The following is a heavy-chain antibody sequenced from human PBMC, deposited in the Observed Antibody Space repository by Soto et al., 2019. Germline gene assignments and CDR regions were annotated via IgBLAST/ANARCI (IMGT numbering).Heavy chain of an antibody. D-gene: IGHD3-9*01. CDR2: IIPIFGTA. V-gene: IGHV1-69*13. Sequence: GASVKVSCKASGGTFSSYAISWVRQAPGQGLEWMGGIIPIFGTANYAQKFQGRVTITADESTSTAYMELSSLRSEDTAVYYCARAYDILTGRDYWGQGTPVTVSS. CDR1: GGTFSSYA. J-gene: IGHJ4*02. CDR3: ARAYDILTGRDY.